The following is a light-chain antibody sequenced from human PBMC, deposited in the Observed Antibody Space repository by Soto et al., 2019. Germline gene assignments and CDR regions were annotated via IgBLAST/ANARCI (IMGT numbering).Light chain of an antibody. CDR1: QSVSSN. J-gene: IGKJ4*02. CDR2: GTS. CDR3: QQYNKWPLT. V-gene: IGKV3-15*01. Sequence: EIVMTQSPATLSESPGERATLSCRASQSVSSNLAWYQQKRGQAPRLLIYGTSTRATGIPTRFSGSGSGTEFTLNISGLQSEDFAVSYCQQYNKWPLTFGGGTKVEI.